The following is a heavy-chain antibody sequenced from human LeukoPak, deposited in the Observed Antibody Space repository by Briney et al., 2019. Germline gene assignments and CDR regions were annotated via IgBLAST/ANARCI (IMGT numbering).Heavy chain of an antibody. J-gene: IGHJ3*02. CDR3: ARPRAYCGGSCYRTFDI. CDR2: IYPGDSDT. Sequence: GESRKISCKDSGYSFTNYWIGWVRQMPGRGLEWMGIIYPGDSDTRYSPSFQGQVTISADKSINTAYLQWSSLKASDTAMYYCARPRAYCGGSCYRTFDIWGQGTMVTVSS. D-gene: IGHD2-21*01. V-gene: IGHV5-51*01. CDR1: GYSFTNYW.